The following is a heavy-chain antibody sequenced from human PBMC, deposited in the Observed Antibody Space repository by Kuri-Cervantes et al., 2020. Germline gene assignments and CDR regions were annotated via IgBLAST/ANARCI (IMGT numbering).Heavy chain of an antibody. CDR2: IIPIFGTA. Sequence: SVKVSCKASGGTFSSYAISWVRQAPGQGLEWMGGIIPIFGTANYAQKFQGRVTITADESTSTAYMELNSLRAEDTAVYYCAKDSLEYSSSARDYWGQGTLVTVSS. D-gene: IGHD6-6*01. J-gene: IGHJ4*02. CDR3: AKDSLEYSSSARDY. V-gene: IGHV1-69*13. CDR1: GGTFSSYA.